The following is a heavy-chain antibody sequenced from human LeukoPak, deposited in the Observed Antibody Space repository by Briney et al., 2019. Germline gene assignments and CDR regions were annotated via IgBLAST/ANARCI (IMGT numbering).Heavy chain of an antibody. CDR3: AKGTYSSASYDAFDI. J-gene: IGHJ3*02. V-gene: IGHV3-9*01. CDR1: GFTFDDYA. D-gene: IGHD6-19*01. CDR2: ISWNSGSI. Sequence: GGSLRLSCAASGFTFDDYAMHWVRQAPGKGLEWVSGISWNSGSIGYADSVRGRFTISRDNAKNSLYLQMNSLRAEDTALYYCAKGTYSSASYDAFDIWGQGTMVTVSS.